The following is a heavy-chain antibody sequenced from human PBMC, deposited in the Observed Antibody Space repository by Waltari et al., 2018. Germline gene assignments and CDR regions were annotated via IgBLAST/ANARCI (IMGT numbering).Heavy chain of an antibody. CDR3: ARQKTGGAIDY. D-gene: IGHD3-16*01. J-gene: IGHJ4*02. Sequence: EVQLVESGGGLVQPGRSLKLSCVTSGFSFNASTMHWGRQASGKGLEWVGRSRSGHNKYATGYAASLKPRFTIARDDSMNAVYLDMSSLKNEDSALYYCARQKTGGAIDYWGQGTLVTVST. V-gene: IGHV3-73*02. CDR2: SRSGHNKYAT. CDR1: GFSFNAST.